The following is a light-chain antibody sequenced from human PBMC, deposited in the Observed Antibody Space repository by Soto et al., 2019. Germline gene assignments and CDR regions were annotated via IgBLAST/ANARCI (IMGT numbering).Light chain of an antibody. CDR1: QNIFTY. V-gene: IGKV1-5*01. J-gene: IGKJ1*01. Sequence: DSQMTQSPSTLSASVGERVTITCRASQNIFTYLNWYHQKPGKAPNLLIFDASNLESGVPSRFSGSGSGTEFTLTISSLQPEDFGIYYCQQYEDYWKFGQGTKVDIK. CDR2: DAS. CDR3: QQYEDYWK.